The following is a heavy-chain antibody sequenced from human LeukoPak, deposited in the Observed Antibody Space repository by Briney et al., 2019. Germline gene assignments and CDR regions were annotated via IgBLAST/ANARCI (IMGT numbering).Heavy chain of an antibody. Sequence: SETLSLTCAVYGVSFSGYYWSWIRQPPGKGLEWIGYIYYSGSTNYNPSLKSRVTISVDTSKNQFSLKLSSVTAADTAVYYCASAVPAYSSGWYVGWFDPWGQGTLVTVSS. J-gene: IGHJ5*02. CDR2: IYYSGST. D-gene: IGHD6-19*01. V-gene: IGHV4-59*01. CDR3: ASAVPAYSSGWYVGWFDP. CDR1: GVSFSGYY.